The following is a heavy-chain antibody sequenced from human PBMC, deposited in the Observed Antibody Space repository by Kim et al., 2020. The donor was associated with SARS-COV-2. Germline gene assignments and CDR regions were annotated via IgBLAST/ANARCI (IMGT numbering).Heavy chain of an antibody. Sequence: NYEQKFQGRVTITADKSTSTAYMELSSLRSEDTAVYYCARESEYSSSSPLWGQGTLVTVSS. D-gene: IGHD6-6*01. V-gene: IGHV1-69*04. J-gene: IGHJ1*01. CDR3: ARESEYSSSSPL.